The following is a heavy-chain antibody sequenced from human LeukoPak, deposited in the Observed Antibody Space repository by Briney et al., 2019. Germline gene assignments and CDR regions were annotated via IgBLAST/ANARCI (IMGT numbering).Heavy chain of an antibody. V-gene: IGHV4-39*07. CDR1: GGSVRSSSYF. J-gene: IGHJ6*03. CDR2: IYFTGKT. CDR3: ARVARGSSPTGPDYYYMDV. D-gene: IGHD3-10*01. Sequence: SETLSLTCTVSGGSVRSSSYFWGWIRQPPGKGLEWIGTIYFTGKTYYAPSLKSRLTISLDTSKNQFSLKLSSVTAADTAVYYCARVARGSSPTGPDYYYMDVWGKGTTVTVSS.